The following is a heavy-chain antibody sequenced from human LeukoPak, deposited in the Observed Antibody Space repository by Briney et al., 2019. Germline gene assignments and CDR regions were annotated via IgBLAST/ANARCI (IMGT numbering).Heavy chain of an antibody. CDR2: ISSSGSYI. J-gene: IGHJ6*02. CDR3: ARDPYYGSNSRYYYYYGMDV. D-gene: IGHD4-23*01. CDR1: GFTLSSYS. V-gene: IGHV3-21*01. Sequence: GGSLRLSCAASGFTLSSYSMNWIRQAPGKGLEWVSSISSSGSYIYYADSVKGRFTISRDNAKNSLYLQINSLKAEDRAVYYCARDPYYGSNSRYYYYYGMDVWGQGTTVTVSS.